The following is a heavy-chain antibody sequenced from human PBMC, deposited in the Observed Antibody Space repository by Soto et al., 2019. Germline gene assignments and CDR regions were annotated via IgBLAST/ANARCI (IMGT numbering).Heavy chain of an antibody. CDR3: AADSTPDYTVYYYMDV. V-gene: IGHV1-58*02. J-gene: IGHJ6*03. Sequence: GAPVKVSCKASGFTFTSSAMQWVRQARGQRLEWIGWIVVGSGNTNYAQKFQERVTITRDMSTSTAYMELSSLRSEDTAVYYCAADSTPDYTVYYYMDVWGKGTTVTVSS. CDR1: GFTFTSSA. CDR2: IVVGSGNT. D-gene: IGHD4-4*01.